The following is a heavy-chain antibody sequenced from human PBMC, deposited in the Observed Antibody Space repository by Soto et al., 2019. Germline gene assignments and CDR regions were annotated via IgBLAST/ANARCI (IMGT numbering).Heavy chain of an antibody. Sequence: EVQLVESGGGLVQPGGSLRLSCAASGFTFTNYWVHWVRQAPGKGLVWVSRINTYGSITNYADSVKGRFTISRDNAKNTLYLQMNSLRAEDTAVYYWARGAGSAYYVDYWCQGTLVTVSS. CDR1: GFTFTNYW. J-gene: IGHJ4*02. CDR2: INTYGSIT. D-gene: IGHD3-22*01. V-gene: IGHV3-74*01. CDR3: ARGAGSAYYVDY.